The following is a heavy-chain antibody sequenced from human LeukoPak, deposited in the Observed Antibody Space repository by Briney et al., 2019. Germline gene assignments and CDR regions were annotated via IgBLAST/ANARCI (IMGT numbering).Heavy chain of an antibody. CDR3: APELGYCSSTSCQYFDY. J-gene: IGHJ4*02. V-gene: IGHV3-23*01. CDR1: GFTFSSYA. Sequence: GGSLRLSCAASGFTFSSYAMSWVRQAPGKGLEWVSAISGSGGSTYYADSVKGRFTISRDNSKNTLYLQMNSLRAEDTAVYYCAPELGYCSSTSCQYFDYWGQGTLVTVSS. D-gene: IGHD2-2*01. CDR2: ISGSGGST.